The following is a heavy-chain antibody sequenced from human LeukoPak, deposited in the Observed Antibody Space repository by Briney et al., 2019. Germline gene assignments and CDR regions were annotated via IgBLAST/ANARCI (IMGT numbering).Heavy chain of an antibody. CDR2: IKQDGSEK. CDR1: GFTFSSYW. D-gene: IGHD3-9*01. Sequence: PGGSLRLSCAASGFTFSSYWMSWVRQAPGKGLEWVANIKQDGSEKYYVDSVKGRFTISRDNAKNSLYLQMNSLRAEDTAVYYCARRGEYVLRYFDWLPYYYYYYMDVWGKGTTVTISS. J-gene: IGHJ6*03. CDR3: ARRGEYVLRYFDWLPYYYYYYMDV. V-gene: IGHV3-7*01.